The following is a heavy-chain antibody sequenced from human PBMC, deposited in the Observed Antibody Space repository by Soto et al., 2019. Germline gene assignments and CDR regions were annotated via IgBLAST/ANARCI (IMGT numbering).Heavy chain of an antibody. CDR1: GGTFSSYT. D-gene: IGHD3-22*01. V-gene: IGHV1-69*02. CDR3: ARAPVPLMMVVTTGHYYGMDV. J-gene: IGHJ6*02. Sequence: QVQLVQSGAEVKKPGSSVKVSCKASGGTFSSYTISWVRQAPGQGLEWMGRIIPILGIANYAQKFQGRVTITADKSTGTAYMELSSLRSEDTAVYYCARAPVPLMMVVTTGHYYGMDVWVQGTTVTVSS. CDR2: IIPILGIA.